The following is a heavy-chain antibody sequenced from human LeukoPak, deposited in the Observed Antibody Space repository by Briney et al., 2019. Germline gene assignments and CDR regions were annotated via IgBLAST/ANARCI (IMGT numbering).Heavy chain of an antibody. Sequence: GGSLRLSCAASGFTFSSYAMSWVRQAPGKGLEWVSAISGSGGSTYYADSVKGRFTISRDNSKNTLYLQMNSLRADDTAIYYCATYRQVLLPFESWGQGTLVTVSS. CDR3: ATYRQVLLPFES. V-gene: IGHV3-23*01. D-gene: IGHD2-8*02. CDR2: ISGSGGST. J-gene: IGHJ4*02. CDR1: GFTFSSYA.